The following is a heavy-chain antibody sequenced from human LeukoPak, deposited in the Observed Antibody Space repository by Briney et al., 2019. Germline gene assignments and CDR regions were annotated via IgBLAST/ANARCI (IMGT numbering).Heavy chain of an antibody. CDR1: GASISGHY. J-gene: IGHJ4*02. D-gene: IGHD2-21*01. CDR3: ARQRLDGDILGFDW. CDR2: IHTSGSP. V-gene: IGHV4-4*07. Sequence: PSETLSLTCNVSGASISGHYWRWIRHPAGKSLEWIGRIHTSGSPIYNPSLSSRVTMSVDTSKGQFSLTMNSLTAADTAIYYCARQRLDGDILGFDWWGQGTLVTVSS.